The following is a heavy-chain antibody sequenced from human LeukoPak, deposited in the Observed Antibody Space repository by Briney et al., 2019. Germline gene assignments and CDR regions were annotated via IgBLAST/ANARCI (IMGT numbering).Heavy chain of an antibody. J-gene: IGHJ4*02. Sequence: ASVKVSCKASGYTFTSYGISWVRQAPGQGLEWMGWISAYNGNTNYAQKLLGRVTMTTDTSTSTAYMELRSLRSDDTAVYYCARDKYYYGSGSYYFDYWGQGTLVTVSS. D-gene: IGHD3-10*01. CDR3: ARDKYYYGSGSYYFDY. CDR1: GYTFTSYG. V-gene: IGHV1-18*01. CDR2: ISAYNGNT.